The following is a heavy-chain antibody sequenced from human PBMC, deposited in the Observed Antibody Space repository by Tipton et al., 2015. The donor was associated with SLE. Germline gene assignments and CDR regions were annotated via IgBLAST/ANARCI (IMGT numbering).Heavy chain of an antibody. J-gene: IGHJ5*02. Sequence: SLRLSCAASGLTFSSYSMNWVRQAPGKGLEWVSSISSSSSCIYYADSVKGRFTISRDNAKNSLYLQMNSLRAEDTAVYYRAGGITIFGVVPNWFDPWGQGTLVTVSS. V-gene: IGHV3-21*03. CDR3: AGGITIFGVVPNWFDP. D-gene: IGHD3-3*01. CDR2: ISSSSSCI. CDR1: GLTFSSYS.